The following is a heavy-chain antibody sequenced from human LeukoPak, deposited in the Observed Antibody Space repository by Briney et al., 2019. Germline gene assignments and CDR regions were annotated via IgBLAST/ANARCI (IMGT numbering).Heavy chain of an antibody. CDR3: AKDSGGNQFSYYMDV. CDR2: IWYDGSNK. Sequence: PGGSLRLSCAASGFTFSNYGIHWVRQAPGKGLEWVAFIWYDGSNKYYADSVKGRFTISRDNSKNTLYLQVNSLRAEDTAVYYCAKDSGGNQFSYYMDVWSKGTTVTVSS. V-gene: IGHV3-30*02. D-gene: IGHD4-23*01. CDR1: GFTFSNYG. J-gene: IGHJ6*03.